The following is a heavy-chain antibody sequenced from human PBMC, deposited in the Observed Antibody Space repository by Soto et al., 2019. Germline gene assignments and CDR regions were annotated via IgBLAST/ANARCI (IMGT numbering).Heavy chain of an antibody. CDR3: AKDSRRGYGPRPGYFAY. D-gene: IGHD5-18*01. V-gene: IGHV3-23*01. J-gene: IGHJ4*02. Sequence: GGSLRLSCAASGFTFSSYAMSWVRQAPGKGLEWVSAISGSGGSTYYADSVKGRFTISRDNSKNTLYLQMNSLRAEDTAVYYCAKDSRRGYGPRPGYFAYWGQGTLVTVSS. CDR1: GFTFSSYA. CDR2: ISGSGGST.